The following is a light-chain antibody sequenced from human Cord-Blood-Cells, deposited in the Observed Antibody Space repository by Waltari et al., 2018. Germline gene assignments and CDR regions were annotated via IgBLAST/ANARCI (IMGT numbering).Light chain of an antibody. J-gene: IGLJ1*01. CDR2: SNN. V-gene: IGLV1-44*01. Sequence: QSVLTQPPSASGTPGQRVTLPCSGSRSTIGSNTVTWYQQLPGTAPKLLIYSNNQRPSGVPDRFSGSKSGTSASLAISGLQSEDEADYYCAAWDDSLNGLVFGTGTKVTVL. CDR3: AAWDDSLNGLV. CDR1: RSTIGSNT.